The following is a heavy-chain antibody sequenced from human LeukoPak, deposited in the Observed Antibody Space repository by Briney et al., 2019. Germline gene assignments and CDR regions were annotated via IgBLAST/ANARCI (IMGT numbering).Heavy chain of an antibody. J-gene: IGHJ3*02. D-gene: IGHD2-21*02. CDR1: GYTFTDYY. Sequence: ASVKVSCKASGYTFTDYYMHWVRQATGQGLEWMGWMNSNSGNTGYAQKFQGRVTITRNTSISTAYMELSSLTSEDTAVYYCARAYYCGGDCYSSAFDIWGQGTMVTVSS. V-gene: IGHV1-8*03. CDR2: MNSNSGNT. CDR3: ARAYYCGGDCYSSAFDI.